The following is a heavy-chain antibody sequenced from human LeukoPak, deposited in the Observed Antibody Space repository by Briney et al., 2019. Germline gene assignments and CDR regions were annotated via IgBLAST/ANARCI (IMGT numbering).Heavy chain of an antibody. CDR3: ARDLSGTYPFDL. V-gene: IGHV3-48*02. Sequence: GGSLILSCVASRFIFSMFSMNWVRQAPGKGLEWLSHISGSSSTIHYEDSVKGRFTISRDNAKNSLYLQMNSLRDEDTAVYYCARDLSGTYPFDLWGQGTLVTVSS. J-gene: IGHJ4*02. CDR2: ISGSSSTI. D-gene: IGHD1-26*01. CDR1: RFIFSMFS.